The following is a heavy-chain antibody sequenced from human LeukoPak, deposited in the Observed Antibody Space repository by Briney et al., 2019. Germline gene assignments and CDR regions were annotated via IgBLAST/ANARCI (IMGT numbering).Heavy chain of an antibody. CDR1: GYTFTSYA. CDR3: ARDQGGYCSSTSCYEEGFNWFDP. CDR2: INAGNGNT. J-gene: IGHJ5*02. Sequence: ASVTVSCKASGYTFTSYAMHWVRQAPGQRLEWMGWINAGNGNTKYSQKFQGRVTITRDTSASTAYMELSSLRSEDTAVYYCARDQGGYCSSTSCYEEGFNWFDPWGQGTLVTVSS. V-gene: IGHV1-3*01. D-gene: IGHD2-2*01.